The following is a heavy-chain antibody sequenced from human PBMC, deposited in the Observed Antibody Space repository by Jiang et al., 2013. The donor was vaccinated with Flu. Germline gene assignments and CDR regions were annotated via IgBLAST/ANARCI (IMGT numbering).Heavy chain of an antibody. V-gene: IGHV4-34*01. Sequence: LLKPSETLSLTCAVYGGSFSGYYWSWIRQPPGKGLEWIGEINHSGSTNYNPSLKSRVTISVDTSKNQFSLKLSSVTAADTAVYYCARARYLGFFNWFDPWGQGTLVTVSS. CDR1: GGSFSGYY. D-gene: IGHD3-10*01. CDR2: INHSGST. CDR3: ARARYLGFFNWFDP. J-gene: IGHJ5*02.